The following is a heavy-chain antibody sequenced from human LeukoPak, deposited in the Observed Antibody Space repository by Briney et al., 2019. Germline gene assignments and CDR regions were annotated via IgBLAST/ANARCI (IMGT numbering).Heavy chain of an antibody. Sequence: PSETLSLTCAVSGGGSFSDYYWTWIRQSPGQGLEWIGEIIHTGRTNYNPSLKSRLTISVDTSKNQFSLKLNSVTAADTAVYFCARGILVKVYAAFDYWGQGTLVAVSS. J-gene: IGHJ4*02. D-gene: IGHD2-8*01. CDR1: GGGSFSDYY. V-gene: IGHV4-34*12. CDR3: ARGILVKVYAAFDY. CDR2: IIHTGRT.